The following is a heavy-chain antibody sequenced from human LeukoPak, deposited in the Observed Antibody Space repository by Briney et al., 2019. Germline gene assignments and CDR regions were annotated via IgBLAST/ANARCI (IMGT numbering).Heavy chain of an antibody. J-gene: IGHJ4*02. CDR3: ARGDAGLSFDY. CDR1: GFSVSSNY. CDR2: IYSGGST. D-gene: IGHD1-1*01. V-gene: IGHV3-53*01. Sequence: GGSLRLSCAASGFSVSSNYMSWVRRAPGKGLEWVAVIYSGGSTSYADSVKGRFTISRDNSKNTLYLQMNSLRAEDTAVYFCARGDAGLSFDYWGQGTLVTVSS.